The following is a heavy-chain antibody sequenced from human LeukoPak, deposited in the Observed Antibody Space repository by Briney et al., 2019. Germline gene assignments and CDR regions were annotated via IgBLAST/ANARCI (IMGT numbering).Heavy chain of an antibody. CDR1: GYTFTSYD. D-gene: IGHD5-24*01. Sequence: ASVKVSCKASGYTFTSYDINWVRQATGQGLEWMGWMNPNSGNTGYAQKFQGRVTITRNTSISTAYMELSSPRSEDTAVYYCARGGRDGYNYGDYFDYWGQGTLVTVSS. CDR2: MNPNSGNT. V-gene: IGHV1-8*03. CDR3: ARGGRDGYNYGDYFDY. J-gene: IGHJ4*02.